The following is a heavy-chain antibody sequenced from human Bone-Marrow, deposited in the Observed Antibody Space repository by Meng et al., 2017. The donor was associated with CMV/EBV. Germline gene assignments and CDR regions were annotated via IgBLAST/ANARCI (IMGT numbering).Heavy chain of an antibody. Sequence: GSISSYYWSWIRQPAGKGLEWIGRIYTSGSTNYNPSLKSRVTMSVDTSKNQFSLKLSSVTAADTAVYYCARDIVVVPAASTGWFDPWGQGTLVTVSS. D-gene: IGHD2-2*01. J-gene: IGHJ5*02. V-gene: IGHV4-4*07. CDR1: GSISSYY. CDR2: IYTSGST. CDR3: ARDIVVVPAASTGWFDP.